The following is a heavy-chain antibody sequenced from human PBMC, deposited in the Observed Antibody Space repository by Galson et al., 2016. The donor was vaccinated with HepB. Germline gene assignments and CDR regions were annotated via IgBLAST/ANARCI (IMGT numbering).Heavy chain of an antibody. V-gene: IGHV1-2*02. Sequence: SVKVSCKASGYSFTGYFLNWVRQAPGQGLEWMGWIGPGSGNTKYAQKFQGRVTITRDRPISTGTMELNRLRSDDTAVYYCARSTGFGIRIDYWGQGTQVTVSS. D-gene: IGHD3-10*01. CDR1: GYSFTGYF. CDR3: ARSTGFGIRIDY. CDR2: IGPGSGNT. J-gene: IGHJ4*02.